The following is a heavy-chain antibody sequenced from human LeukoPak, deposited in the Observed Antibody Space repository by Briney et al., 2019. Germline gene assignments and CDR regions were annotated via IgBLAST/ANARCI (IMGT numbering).Heavy chain of an antibody. CDR2: INHSGST. V-gene: IGHV4-34*01. J-gene: IGHJ4*02. Sequence: PSETLSLTCAVYGGSFSGYYWSWIRQPPGKGLEWIGEINHSGSTNYNPSLKSRVTISVDTSKNQFSLKLSSVTAADTAVYYCATSGYSYGEPCGDYWGQGTLVTVSS. D-gene: IGHD5-18*01. CDR1: GGSFSGYY. CDR3: ATSGYSYGEPCGDY.